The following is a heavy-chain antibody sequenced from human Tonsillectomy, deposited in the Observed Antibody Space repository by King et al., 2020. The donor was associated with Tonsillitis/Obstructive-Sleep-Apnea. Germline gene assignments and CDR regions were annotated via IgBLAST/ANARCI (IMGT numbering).Heavy chain of an antibody. Sequence: VQLVESGAEVKKPGESLKISCKGSGYIFTNYWINWVRQMPGKGLEWMGMIDPSDSFTNYSPSFRGHVTISADKSISTAYLQWSSLKASDTAMYFCARVLIAAPGTPTWFDPWGQGTLVTVSS. CDR1: GYIFTNYW. CDR3: ARVLIAAPGTPTWFDP. V-gene: IGHV5-10-1*01. CDR2: IDPSDSFT. D-gene: IGHD6-13*01. J-gene: IGHJ5*02.